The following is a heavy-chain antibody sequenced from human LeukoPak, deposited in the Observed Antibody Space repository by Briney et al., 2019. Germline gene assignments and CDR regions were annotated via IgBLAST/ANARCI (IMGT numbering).Heavy chain of an antibody. D-gene: IGHD3-22*01. V-gene: IGHV4-59*01. J-gene: IGHJ4*02. CDR1: GGSISSYY. CDR3: AKRDYYDSSGYYYLYYFDH. CDR2: IYYRGST. Sequence: SETLSLTCTVSGGSISSYYWSWIRQPPGKGLEWIGDIYYRGSTNYNPSLKSRVTISIDTSKNQSSLKLTSVTAADTAVYYCAKRDYYDSSGYYYLYYFDHWGQGTLVTVSS.